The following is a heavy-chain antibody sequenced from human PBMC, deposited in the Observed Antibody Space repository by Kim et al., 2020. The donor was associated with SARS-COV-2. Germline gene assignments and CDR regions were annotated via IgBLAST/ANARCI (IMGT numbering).Heavy chain of an antibody. CDR3: AKESSFFWEQQLVLDY. CDR2: ISGSGGST. Sequence: GGSLRLSCAASGFTFSSYAMSWVRQAPGKGLEWVSAISGSGGSTYYADSVKGRFTISRDNSKNTLYLQMNSLRAEDTAVYYCAKESSFFWEQQLVLDYWGQGTLVTVSS. CDR1: GFTFSSYA. J-gene: IGHJ4*02. D-gene: IGHD6-13*01. V-gene: IGHV3-23*01.